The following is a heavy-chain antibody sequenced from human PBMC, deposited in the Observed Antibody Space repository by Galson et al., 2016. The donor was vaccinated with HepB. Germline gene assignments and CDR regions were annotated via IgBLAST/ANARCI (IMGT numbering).Heavy chain of an antibody. J-gene: IGHJ2*01. D-gene: IGHD6-6*01. CDR3: AGERAYSTSSDWYFDL. V-gene: IGHV4-4*07. CDR2: ISPSGST. CDR1: RGSINTYY. Sequence: ETLSLTCTVSRGSINTYYWSWIRQPAGSGLEWIGHISPSGSTNYSPSLNSRVSMSSDTSSSQLSLNLTSVTAADTAVYYCAGERAYSTSSDWYFDLWGRGNLITVSS.